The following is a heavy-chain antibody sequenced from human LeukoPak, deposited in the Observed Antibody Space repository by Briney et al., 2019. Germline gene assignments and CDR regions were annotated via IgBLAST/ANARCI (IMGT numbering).Heavy chain of an antibody. CDR3: ARWGIAAAGTGGDWFDP. CDR2: ISAYNGNT. Sequence: ASVKVSCKASGYTFTSYGISWVRQDPGQGLEWMGWISAYNGNTNYAQKLQGRVTMTTDTSTSTAYMELRSLRSDDTAVYYCARWGIAAAGTGGDWFDPWGQGTLVTVSS. D-gene: IGHD6-13*01. J-gene: IGHJ5*02. CDR1: GYTFTSYG. V-gene: IGHV1-18*01.